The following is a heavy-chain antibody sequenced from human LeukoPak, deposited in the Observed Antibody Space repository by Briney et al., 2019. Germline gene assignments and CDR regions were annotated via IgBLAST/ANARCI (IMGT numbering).Heavy chain of an antibody. Sequence: SETLSLTCTISGGSISAFYWSWIRQPPGKGLEWIGNIYHSGSTNYNPSLKSRVIMSVDTSKKYFSLELSSVTGADTAVYYCASFDYGDFWYFDIWGRGALVTVSS. CDR3: ASFDYGDFWYFDI. J-gene: IGHJ2*01. D-gene: IGHD4-17*01. CDR1: GGSISAFY. V-gene: IGHV4-59*01. CDR2: IYHSGST.